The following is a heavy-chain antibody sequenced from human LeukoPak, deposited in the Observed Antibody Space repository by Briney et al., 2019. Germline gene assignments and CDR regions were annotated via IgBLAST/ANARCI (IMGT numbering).Heavy chain of an antibody. CDR1: GFTFSSYA. V-gene: IGHV3-23*01. Sequence: GGSLRLSCAASGFTFSSYAMSWVRQAPWKGLEWVSAISGSGGSTYYADSVKGRFTISRDNSKNTLYLQMNSLRAEDTAVYYCAKWGISYYYYYYMDVWGKGTTVTVSS. CDR3: AKWGISYYYYYYMDV. D-gene: IGHD3-16*01. CDR2: ISGSGGST. J-gene: IGHJ6*03.